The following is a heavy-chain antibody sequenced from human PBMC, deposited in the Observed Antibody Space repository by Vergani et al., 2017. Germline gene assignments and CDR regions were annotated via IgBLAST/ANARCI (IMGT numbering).Heavy chain of an antibody. Sequence: QVQLVQSGAEVKKPGASVKVSCKASGYTFTGYYMHWVRQAPGQGLEWMGWINPNSGGTNYAQKFQGWVTMTRETSISTAYMELSRLRSDDTAVYYCARGPSVSSGYNGGNGDYWGQGTLVTVSS. CDR2: INPNSGGT. V-gene: IGHV1-2*04. J-gene: IGHJ4*02. CDR1: GYTFTGYY. CDR3: ARGPSVSSGYNGGNGDY. D-gene: IGHD5-24*01.